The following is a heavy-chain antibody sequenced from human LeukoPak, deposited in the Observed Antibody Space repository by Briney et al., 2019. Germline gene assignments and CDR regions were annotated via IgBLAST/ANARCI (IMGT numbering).Heavy chain of an antibody. CDR2: MNPNSGNT. Sequence: ASVKVSCKASRYTFTSYDINWVRQATGQGLEWMGWMNPNSGNTGYAQKFQGRVTITADESTSTAYMELSSLRSEDTAVYYCARDEGRSFDYWGQGTLVTVSS. J-gene: IGHJ4*02. CDR3: ARDEGRSFDY. CDR1: RYTFTSYD. V-gene: IGHV1-8*01.